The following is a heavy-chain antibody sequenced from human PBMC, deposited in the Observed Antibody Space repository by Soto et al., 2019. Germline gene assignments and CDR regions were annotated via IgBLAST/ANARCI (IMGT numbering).Heavy chain of an antibody. CDR1: GGSISGFY. V-gene: IGHV4-59*01. D-gene: IGHD2-8*01. CDR3: ARAPMVLSRSYFDS. J-gene: IGHJ4*02. CDR2: IHDSGST. Sequence: PSETLSLTCSVSGGSISGFYWTWIRQPPGKGLEWIGYIHDSGSTNYNPALESRVSISVDTSKNELSLNLTSVTAADTAVYYCARAPMVLSRSYFDSWGQGTPVTVSS.